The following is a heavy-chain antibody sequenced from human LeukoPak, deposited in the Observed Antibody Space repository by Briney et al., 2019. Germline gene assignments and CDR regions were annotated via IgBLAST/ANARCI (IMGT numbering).Heavy chain of an antibody. J-gene: IGHJ4*02. CDR3: AREDRYGSGSYEPSDY. D-gene: IGHD3-10*01. Sequence: ASVKVSCKASGGTFSSYAMSWVRQAPGKGLEWVANIKQDGSEKYYVDSVKGRFTISRDNAKNSLYLQMNSLRAEDTAVYYCAREDRYGSGSYEPSDYWGQGTLVTVSS. CDR2: IKQDGSEK. CDR1: GGTFSSYA. V-gene: IGHV3-7*01.